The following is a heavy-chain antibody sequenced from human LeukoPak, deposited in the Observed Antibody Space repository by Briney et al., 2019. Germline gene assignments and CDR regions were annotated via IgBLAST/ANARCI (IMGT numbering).Heavy chain of an antibody. D-gene: IGHD2-2*01. CDR2: INPNSGGT. Sequence: ASVKVSCKASGYTFTGYYMHWMRQAPGQGLEWMGWINPNSGGTNYAQKFQGRVTMTRDTSISTAYMELSRLRSDDTAVYYCARGRDPLQPLDYWGQGTLVTVSS. CDR1: GYTFTGYY. CDR3: ARGRDPLQPLDY. V-gene: IGHV1-2*02. J-gene: IGHJ4*02.